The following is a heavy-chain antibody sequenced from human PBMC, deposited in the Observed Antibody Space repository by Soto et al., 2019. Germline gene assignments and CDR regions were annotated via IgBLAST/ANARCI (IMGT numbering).Heavy chain of an antibody. V-gene: IGHV3-30*03. CDR3: ATLRRRYMADYFDY. Sequence: GGSLRLSCAASGFTFSSYGMHWVRQAPGKGLDWVAVISYDGSNKYYADSVKGRFTISRDNSKNTLYLQMNSLRAEDTAVYYCATLRRRYMADYFDYWGQGTLVTVSS. CDR2: ISYDGSNK. D-gene: IGHD1-20*01. J-gene: IGHJ4*02. CDR1: GFTFSSYG.